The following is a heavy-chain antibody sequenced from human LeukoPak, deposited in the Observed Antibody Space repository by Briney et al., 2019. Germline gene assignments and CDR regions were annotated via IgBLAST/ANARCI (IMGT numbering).Heavy chain of an antibody. Sequence: GASVKVSCKASGYTFTSYAMHWVRQAPGQRLEWMGWINAGNGNTKYSQKFQGRVTITRDTSASTAYMELSSLRSDDTAVYYCARVFWELPPNYYYGMDVWGQGTTVTVSS. V-gene: IGHV1-3*01. CDR1: GYTFTSYA. CDR3: ARVFWELPPNYYYGMDV. CDR2: INAGNGNT. J-gene: IGHJ6*02. D-gene: IGHD1-26*01.